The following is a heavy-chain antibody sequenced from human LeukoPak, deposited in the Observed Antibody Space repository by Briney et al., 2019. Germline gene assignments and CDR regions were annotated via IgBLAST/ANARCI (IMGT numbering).Heavy chain of an antibody. CDR1: GFTFTNYP. J-gene: IGHJ4*02. Sequence: GGSLRLSCAASGFTFTNYPMNWVRQSPGKGLEWVSVIYAGGSTYYADSVKGRFTISRDNSKNTLYLQMNSLRAEDTAVYYCARDWSHRCFDYWGQGTLVTVSS. CDR2: IYAGGST. CDR3: ARDWSHRCFDY. D-gene: IGHD3-3*01. V-gene: IGHV3-53*01.